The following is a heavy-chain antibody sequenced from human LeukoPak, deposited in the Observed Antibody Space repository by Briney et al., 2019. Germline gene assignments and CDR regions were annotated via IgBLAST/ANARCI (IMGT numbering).Heavy chain of an antibody. V-gene: IGHV3-33*03. CDR2: IWYDGSKK. CDR3: ATTAGDTSVGDH. CDR1: GFIFSNYG. J-gene: IGHJ4*02. D-gene: IGHD5-18*01. Sequence: GGSLRLSCAASGFIFSNYGMHWVRQAPGKGLEWVAVIWYDGSKKYYADSVKGRFSISRDNSKNTVYLHMRGLRAEDTGLYFCATTAGDTSVGDHWGQGTRVSVSS.